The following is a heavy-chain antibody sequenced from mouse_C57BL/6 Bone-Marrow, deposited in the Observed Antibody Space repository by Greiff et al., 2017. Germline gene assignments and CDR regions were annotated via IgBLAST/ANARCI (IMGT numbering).Heavy chain of an antibody. Sequence: QVQLQQPGAELVRPGTSVTLSCKASGYTFTSYWMHWVKQRPGQGLEWIGVIDPSDSYTNYNQKFKGKATLTVDTSSSTAYMQLSSLTSEDSAVYYGVRGRGRTGRELFAYWGQGTLGSVSA. J-gene: IGHJ3*01. V-gene: IGHV1-59*01. CDR1: GYTFTSYW. CDR2: IDPSDSYT. D-gene: IGHD4-1*01. CDR3: VRGRGRTGRELFAY.